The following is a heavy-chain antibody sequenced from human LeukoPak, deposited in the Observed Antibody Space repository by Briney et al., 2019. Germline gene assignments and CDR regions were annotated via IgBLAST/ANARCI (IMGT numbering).Heavy chain of an antibody. CDR2: ISSSSSTI. J-gene: IGHJ4*02. CDR1: GFTFSSYS. Sequence: HPGGSLRLSCAASGFTFSSYSMNWVRQAPGKGLEWVSYISSSSSTIYYADSVKGRFTISRDNAKNSLYLQMNSLRAEDTAVYYCARDIVVVSGGPFDYWGQGTLVTVSS. V-gene: IGHV3-48*01. CDR3: ARDIVVVSGGPFDY. D-gene: IGHD3-22*01.